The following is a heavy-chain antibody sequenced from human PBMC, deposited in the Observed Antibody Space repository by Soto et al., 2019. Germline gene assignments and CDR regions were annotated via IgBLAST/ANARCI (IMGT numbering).Heavy chain of an antibody. V-gene: IGHV3-23*01. Sequence: GGSLRLSCAASGFTFGSYVMNWVRQAPGKGLEWVSGISGSGGSTYYADSVKGRFTISRDNSKNTLYLQMNSLRAEDTGVYYCANSRILGGSHWGQGTLVTVSS. CDR3: ANSRILGGSH. CDR1: GFTFGSYV. CDR2: ISGSGGST. J-gene: IGHJ4*02. D-gene: IGHD1-26*01.